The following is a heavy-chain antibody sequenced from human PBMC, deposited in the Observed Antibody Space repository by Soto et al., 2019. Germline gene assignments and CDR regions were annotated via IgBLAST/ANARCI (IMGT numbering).Heavy chain of an antibody. Sequence: QVHLVQSGAEVKKPGASVKVSCKASGYTFTNYAIHWVRQAPGQRLEWMGWINAGNGDTEYSQKFEGRVSITRDTCASTAYMELSSLRSEDTAVYYCATGLITIFYDYWGQGTLVTVSS. CDR3: ATGLITIFYDY. CDR1: GYTFTNYA. V-gene: IGHV1-3*01. CDR2: INAGNGDT. J-gene: IGHJ4*02. D-gene: IGHD3-3*01.